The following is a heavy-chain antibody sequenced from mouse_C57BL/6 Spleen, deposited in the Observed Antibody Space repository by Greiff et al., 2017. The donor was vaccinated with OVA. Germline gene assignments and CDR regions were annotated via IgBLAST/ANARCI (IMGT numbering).Heavy chain of an antibody. J-gene: IGHJ4*01. Sequence: SGPELVKPGASVKISCKASGYSFTDYNMNWVKQSNGKSLEWIGVINPNYGTTSYNQKFKGKATLTVDQSSSTAYMQLNSLTSEDSAVYYCARGEEYDYEGNYYAMDYWGQGTSVTVSS. CDR1: GYSFTDYN. CDR3: ARGEEYDYEGNYYAMDY. CDR2: INPNYGTT. D-gene: IGHD2-4*01. V-gene: IGHV1-39*01.